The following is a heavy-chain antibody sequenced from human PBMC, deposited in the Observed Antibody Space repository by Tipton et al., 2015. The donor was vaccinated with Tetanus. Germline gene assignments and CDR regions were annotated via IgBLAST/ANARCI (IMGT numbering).Heavy chain of an antibody. Sequence: TLSLTCTVSGASISGYYWAWIRQPAGKGLEWIGRIYTSGSTNYNPSLKSRVTMSVDTSKNQFSLKLSSVTAADTAVYYCARWIAVTGTDFDFWGQGTLVTVSS. CDR2: IYTSGST. D-gene: IGHD6-19*01. V-gene: IGHV4-4*07. CDR3: ARWIAVTGTDFDF. J-gene: IGHJ4*02. CDR1: GASISGYY.